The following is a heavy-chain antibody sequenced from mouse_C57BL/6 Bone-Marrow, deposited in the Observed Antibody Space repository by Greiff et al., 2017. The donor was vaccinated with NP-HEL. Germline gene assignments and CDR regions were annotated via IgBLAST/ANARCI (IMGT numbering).Heavy chain of an antibody. CDR2: IYPGDGDT. Sequence: QVQLKQSGAELVKPGASVKISCKASGYEFSNYWMNWVKQRPGKGLEWIGQIYPGDGDTNYNGKFKDKATLTADKSASTAYMQLSRLTSEDAAVYFCARGAYLGQGTLVTVSA. CDR3: ARGAY. V-gene: IGHV1-80*01. J-gene: IGHJ3*01. CDR1: GYEFSNYW.